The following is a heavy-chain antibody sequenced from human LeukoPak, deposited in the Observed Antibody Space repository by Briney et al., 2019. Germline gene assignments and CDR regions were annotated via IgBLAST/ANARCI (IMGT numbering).Heavy chain of an antibody. V-gene: IGHV3-53*01. Sequence: GGSLRLSCAASGVIVSRNFMSWVRQAPGKGLQWVAIMYAGGTTDYSDSVRGRFHISRDSSNNTLSLQINSLRAEDTAVYYCARGSGSGWLLDRWGQGALVTVSS. CDR2: MYAGGTT. J-gene: IGHJ5*02. CDR1: GVIVSRNF. CDR3: ARGSGSGWLLDR. D-gene: IGHD6-19*01.